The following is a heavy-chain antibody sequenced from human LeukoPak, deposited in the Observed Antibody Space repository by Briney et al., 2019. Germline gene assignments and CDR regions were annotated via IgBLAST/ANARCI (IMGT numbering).Heavy chain of an antibody. J-gene: IGHJ4*02. Sequence: GGSLRLSCAASGFTVSSYAMSWVRQAPGKGLEWVSAISGMCGSTYYADSVKGRFSISRDNSKNTLYLQMNSLRAEDTAVYYCATGDCSSTSCSGLYFDYWGQGTLVTVSS. V-gene: IGHV3-23*01. CDR2: ISGMCGST. CDR3: ATGDCSSTSCSGLYFDY. CDR1: GFTVSSYA. D-gene: IGHD2-2*01.